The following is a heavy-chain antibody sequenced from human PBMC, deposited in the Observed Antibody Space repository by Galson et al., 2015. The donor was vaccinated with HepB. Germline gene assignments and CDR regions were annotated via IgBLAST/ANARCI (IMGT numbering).Heavy chain of an antibody. Sequence: QSGAEVTKPGESLRISCKGSGYSFTSYWINWVRQMPGKGLELMGRIDPSDSYTKYSPPFQGHVTISADKSINTAYLQWSSLKASDTAMYYCARSPKYNYGQTLGYWGQGTLVTVSS. CDR2: IDPSDSYT. D-gene: IGHD5-18*01. V-gene: IGHV5-10-1*01. CDR3: ARSPKYNYGQTLGY. CDR1: GYSFTSYW. J-gene: IGHJ4*02.